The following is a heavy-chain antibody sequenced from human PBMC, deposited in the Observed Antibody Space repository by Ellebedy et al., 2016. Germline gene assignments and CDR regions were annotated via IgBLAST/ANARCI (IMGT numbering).Heavy chain of an antibody. V-gene: IGHV1-2*04. CDR3: ARDLWGRGYDLGRYFDL. CDR2: INPNSGGT. D-gene: IGHD5-12*01. J-gene: IGHJ2*01. Sequence: ASVKVSXXASGYTFTGYYMHWVRQAPGQGLEWMGWINPNSGGTNYAQKFQGWVTMTRDTSISTAYMELSRLRSDDTAVYYCARDLWGRGYDLGRYFDLWGRGTLVTVSS. CDR1: GYTFTGYY.